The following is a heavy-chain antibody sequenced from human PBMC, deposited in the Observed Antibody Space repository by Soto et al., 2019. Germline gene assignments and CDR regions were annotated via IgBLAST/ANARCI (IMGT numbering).Heavy chain of an antibody. CDR3: AKGTLGYCSGGSCYPFDY. V-gene: IGHV3-30*18. Sequence: PGGSLRLSCAASGFTFSSYGMHWVRQAPGKGLEWVAVISYDGSNKYYADSVKGRFTISRDNSKNTLYLQMNSLRAEDTAVYYCAKGTLGYCSGGSCYPFDYWGQGTLVTVS. CDR1: GFTFSSYG. CDR2: ISYDGSNK. D-gene: IGHD2-15*01. J-gene: IGHJ4*02.